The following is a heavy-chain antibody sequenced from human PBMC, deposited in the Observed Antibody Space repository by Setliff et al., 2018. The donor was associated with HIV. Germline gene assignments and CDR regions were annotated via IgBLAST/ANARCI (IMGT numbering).Heavy chain of an antibody. J-gene: IGHJ5*02. CDR3: ARSPRLRGGHNWFDP. CDR1: GGSFSGYY. CDR2: INHSGST. D-gene: IGHD4-17*01. V-gene: IGHV4-34*01. Sequence: SETLSLTCAVYGGSFSGYYWSWIRQPPGKGLEWIGEINHSGSTNYNPSLKSRVTISVDTSKNQFSLKLSSVTAADTAVYYCARSPRLRGGHNWFDPWGQGTLVTVSS.